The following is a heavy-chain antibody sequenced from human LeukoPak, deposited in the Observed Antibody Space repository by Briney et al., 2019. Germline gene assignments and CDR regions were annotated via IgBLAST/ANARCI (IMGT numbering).Heavy chain of an antibody. D-gene: IGHD2-21*02. V-gene: IGHV3-48*02. CDR2: ITIGSSAI. J-gene: IGHJ3*02. Sequence: GGSLRLSCAASGFTFSSYSMNWVRQAPGKGLEWVSYITIGSSAIYYTHSVKGRFTISRDNAKNSLCLQMNSLRDEDTAVYYCARENIVVVTAIRDAFDIWGQGTMVTVSS. CDR3: ARENIVVVTAIRDAFDI. CDR1: GFTFSSYS.